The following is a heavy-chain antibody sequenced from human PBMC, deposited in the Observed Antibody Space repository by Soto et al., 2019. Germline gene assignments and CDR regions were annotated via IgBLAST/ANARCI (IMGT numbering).Heavy chain of an antibody. J-gene: IGHJ6*03. CDR3: ARSYYGSGYYYMDV. V-gene: IGHV4-39*01. Sequence: SETLSLTCTVSGGSISSSSYYWGWIRQPPGKGLEWIGSIYYSGSTYYNPSLKSRVTISVDTSKNQFSLKLSSVTAADTVVYYCARSYYGSGYYYMDVWGKGTTVTVSS. D-gene: IGHD3-10*01. CDR2: IYYSGST. CDR1: GGSISSSSYY.